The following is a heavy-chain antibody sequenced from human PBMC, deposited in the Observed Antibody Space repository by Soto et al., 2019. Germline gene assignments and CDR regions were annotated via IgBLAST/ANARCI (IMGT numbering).Heavy chain of an antibody. D-gene: IGHD6-19*01. CDR1: GFTFSSYG. Sequence: QVQLVESGGGVVQPGRSLRLSCAASGFTFSSYGMHWVRQAPGKGLEWVAVISYDGSNKYYADSVKGRFTISRDNSKNTLYLQMNSLIAEDTAVYYCATSDRYSSGWYWGYWGQGTLVTVSS. J-gene: IGHJ4*02. CDR2: ISYDGSNK. CDR3: ATSDRYSSGWYWGY. V-gene: IGHV3-30*03.